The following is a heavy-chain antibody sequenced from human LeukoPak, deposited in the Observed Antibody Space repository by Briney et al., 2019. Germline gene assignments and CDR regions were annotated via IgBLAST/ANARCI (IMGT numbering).Heavy chain of an antibody. V-gene: IGHV4-39*01. D-gene: IGHD2/OR15-2a*01. CDR2: FYYTGST. CDR3: ARHASSTLYGPLMYYFDS. Sequence: SETLSLTCTVSGGSISSSSYYWGWIRQPPGKGLEWIASFYYTGSTNYTYSLKSRVTISVDTSKNQFSLKLSSVTAADTAVYYCARHASSTLYGPLMYYFDSWGQGTLVTVSS. J-gene: IGHJ4*02. CDR1: GGSISSSSYY.